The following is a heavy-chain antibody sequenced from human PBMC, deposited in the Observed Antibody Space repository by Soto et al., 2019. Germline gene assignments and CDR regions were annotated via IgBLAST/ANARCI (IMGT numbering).Heavy chain of an antibody. Sequence: QVQLVESGGGVVQPGRSLRLSCAASGFTFSSYAMHWVRQAPGKGLEWVAVISYDGSNKYYADSVKGRFTISRDNSKNTRYLQMNSLRAEDTAVYYCARDTGDFKGRAAFDIWGQGTMVTVSS. V-gene: IGHV3-30-3*01. J-gene: IGHJ3*02. CDR3: ARDTGDFKGRAAFDI. CDR2: ISYDGSNK. D-gene: IGHD3-10*01. CDR1: GFTFSSYA.